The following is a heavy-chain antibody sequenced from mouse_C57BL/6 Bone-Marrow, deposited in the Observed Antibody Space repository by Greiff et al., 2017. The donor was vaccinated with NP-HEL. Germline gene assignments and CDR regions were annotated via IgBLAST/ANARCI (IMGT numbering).Heavy chain of an antibody. CDR3: TTGGSSPYAMDY. V-gene: IGHV14-4*01. Sequence: VQLKQSGAELVRPGASVKLSCTVSGFNIQDDYMHWVKQRPEQGLEWIGWIDPEHGDPEYASTFQGKATITADPSSNTAYLQHISLRSEDTADYEGTTGGSSPYAMDYWGQGTAVTVTS. J-gene: IGHJ4*01. D-gene: IGHD1-1*01. CDR1: GFNIQDDY. CDR2: IDPEHGDP.